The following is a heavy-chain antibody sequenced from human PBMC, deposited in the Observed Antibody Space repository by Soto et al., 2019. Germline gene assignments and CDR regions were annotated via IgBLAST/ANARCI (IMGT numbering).Heavy chain of an antibody. CDR3: ARVTRYCSSTSCCYFDY. J-gene: IGHJ4*02. CDR1: GGTFSSYA. V-gene: IGHV1-46*01. Sequence: ASVKVSCKASGGTFSSYAISWVRQAPGQGLEWMGGIIPSGGSTSYAQKFQGRVTMTRDTSTSTVYMELSSLRSEDTAVYYCARVTRYCSSTSCCYFDYWGQGTLVTVSS. CDR2: IIPSGGST. D-gene: IGHD2-2*01.